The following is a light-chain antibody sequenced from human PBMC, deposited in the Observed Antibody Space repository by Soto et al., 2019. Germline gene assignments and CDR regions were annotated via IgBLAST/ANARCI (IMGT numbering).Light chain of an antibody. CDR2: GAS. Sequence: EIVLTQSPGTLSLSPGERASLSCRASQAVGGTYLAWYQHKPGQAPRLLIYGASNRAAGIPDRFGGSGSGTDFTLTISRLEPEDFAVYYCQQYGSSPQITFGQGTRLEIK. CDR1: QAVGGTY. J-gene: IGKJ5*01. CDR3: QQYGSSPQIT. V-gene: IGKV3-20*01.